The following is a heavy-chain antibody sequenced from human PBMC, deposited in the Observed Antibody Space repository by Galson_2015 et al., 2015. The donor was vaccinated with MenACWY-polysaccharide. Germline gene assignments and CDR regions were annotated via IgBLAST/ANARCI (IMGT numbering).Heavy chain of an antibody. V-gene: IGHV3-33*01. J-gene: IGHJ3*02. CDR2: IQYDGSNK. Sequence: SLRLSCAASGSRFSNSGMHWVRQAPGKGLEWAAVIQYDGSNKVYADSVKGRFTISRDNFKNTVFLEMNTLGVEDTAVYYCAREGSRIVFHAFDIWGQGTMVTVSS. D-gene: IGHD2-2*01. CDR1: GSRFSNSG. CDR3: AREGSRIVFHAFDI.